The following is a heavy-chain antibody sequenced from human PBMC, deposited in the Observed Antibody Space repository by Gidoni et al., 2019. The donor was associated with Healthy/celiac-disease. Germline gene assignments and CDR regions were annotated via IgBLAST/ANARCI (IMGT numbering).Heavy chain of an antibody. CDR3: ASSSGIDY. CDR2: IRYDGSNK. V-gene: IGHV3-30*02. J-gene: IGHJ4*02. D-gene: IGHD6-19*01. Sequence: QVQLVESGGGVVQPGGSLRLSCAASGFTFSSYGMHWVRQAPGKGLEWVAFIRYDGSNKYYADSVKGRFTISRDNSKNTLYLKMNSLRAEDTAVYYCASSSGIDYWGQGTLVTVSS. CDR1: GFTFSSYG.